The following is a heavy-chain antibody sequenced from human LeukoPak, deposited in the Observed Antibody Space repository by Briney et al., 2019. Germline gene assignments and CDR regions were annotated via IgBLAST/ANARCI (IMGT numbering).Heavy chain of an antibody. CDR2: IIPIFGTA. Sequence: ASVKVSCQATGGTLSSYAISWVRQAPGQGLEWMGGIIPIFGTANYAQKFQGRVTITADESTSTAYMELSSLRSEDTAVYYCAREVVVVAATRGAIDYWGQGTLVSVSS. J-gene: IGHJ4*02. CDR1: GGTLSSYA. D-gene: IGHD2-15*01. V-gene: IGHV1-69*13. CDR3: AREVVVVAATRGAIDY.